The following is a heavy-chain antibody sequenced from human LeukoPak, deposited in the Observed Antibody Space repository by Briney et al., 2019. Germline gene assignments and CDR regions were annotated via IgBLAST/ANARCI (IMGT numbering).Heavy chain of an antibody. CDR3: AKDYLYYDSSGYQF. Sequence: GGSLRLSCAASGFTFSSYAMNWVRQAPGKGLEWVAVISYDGSNKYYVDSVKGRFTISRDNSKNTLYLQMNSLRAEDTAVYYCAKDYLYYDSSGYQFGGQGTLVTVS. V-gene: IGHV3-30*18. J-gene: IGHJ4*02. CDR2: ISYDGSNK. D-gene: IGHD3-22*01. CDR1: GFTFSSYA.